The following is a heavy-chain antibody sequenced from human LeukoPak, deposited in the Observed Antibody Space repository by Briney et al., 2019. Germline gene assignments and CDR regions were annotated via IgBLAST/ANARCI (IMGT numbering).Heavy chain of an antibody. V-gene: IGHV3-21*01. CDR2: ISSSSSYI. CDR3: ARVDYGGKSGLDY. D-gene: IGHD4-23*01. CDR1: GFTFSSYS. Sequence: GGSLRLSCAASGFTFSSYSMNWVRQAPGEGLEWVSSISSSSSYIYYADSVRGRFTISRDNAKNSLYLQMNSLRAEDTAVYYCARVDYGGKSGLDYWGQGTLVTVSS. J-gene: IGHJ4*02.